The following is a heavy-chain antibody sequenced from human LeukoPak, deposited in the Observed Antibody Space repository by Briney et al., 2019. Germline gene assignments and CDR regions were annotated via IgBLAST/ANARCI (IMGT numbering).Heavy chain of an antibody. D-gene: IGHD3-10*01. J-gene: IGHJ4*02. CDR3: AKDAQNYYGSGSIFDY. V-gene: IGHV3-23*01. CDR1: GFTFSSYA. Sequence: GGSLRLSCAASGFTFSSYAMSWVRQAPGKGLEWVSAISGSGGSTYYADSVKGRFTISRGNSKNTLHLQMNSLRAEDTAVYYCAKDAQNYYGSGSIFDYWGQGTLVTVSS. CDR2: ISGSGGST.